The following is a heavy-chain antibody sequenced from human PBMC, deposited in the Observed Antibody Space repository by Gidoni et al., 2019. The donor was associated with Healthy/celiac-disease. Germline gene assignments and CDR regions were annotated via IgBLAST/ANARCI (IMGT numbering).Heavy chain of an antibody. CDR1: GGSISSGGYS. V-gene: IGHV4-30-2*01. CDR2: IYHSGST. CDR3: ARAGTTEVLMDV. J-gene: IGHJ6*02. D-gene: IGHD4-17*01. Sequence: QLQLKESGSGLVKPSQTLSLPCAVSGGSISSGGYSWSWIRQPPGKGLAWIGYIYHSGSTYYNPSLKSRVTISVDRSKNQFSLKLSSVTAADTAVYYCARAGTTEVLMDVWGQGTTVTVSS.